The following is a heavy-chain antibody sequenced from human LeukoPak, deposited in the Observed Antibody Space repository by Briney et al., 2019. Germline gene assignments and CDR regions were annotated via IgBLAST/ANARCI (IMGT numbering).Heavy chain of an antibody. CDR1: GFTFSSYA. Sequence: GGSLRLSCAASGFTFSSYAMSWVRQAPGKGLEWVSVISGGGVNTYYADSVKGRFTISRDNSKNTLFLQMNSLRAEDTAVYYCAKGSVPVVAMNAFEIWGQGTMVTVSS. J-gene: IGHJ3*02. CDR2: ISGGGVNT. CDR3: AKGSVPVVAMNAFEI. D-gene: IGHD2-2*01. V-gene: IGHV3-23*01.